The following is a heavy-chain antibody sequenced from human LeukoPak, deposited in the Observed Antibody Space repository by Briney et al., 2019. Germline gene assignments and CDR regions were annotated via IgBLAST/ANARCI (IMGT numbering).Heavy chain of an antibody. CDR3: ASVNDYSDYAAASGNWFDP. V-gene: IGHV4-31*03. CDR1: GCSISSGGYY. J-gene: IGHJ5*02. Sequence: SETLSLTCTVSGCSISSGGYYWSWIRQHPGKGLEWLGYIYYSGSTYYNPSLKSRVTISVDTSKNQFSLKLSSVTAADTAVYYCASVNDYSDYAAASGNWFDPWGQGTLVTVSS. D-gene: IGHD4-11*01. CDR2: IYYSGST.